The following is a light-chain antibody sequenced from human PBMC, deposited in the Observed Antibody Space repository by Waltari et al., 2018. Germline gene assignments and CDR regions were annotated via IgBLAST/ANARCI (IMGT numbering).Light chain of an antibody. J-gene: IGKJ1*01. CDR2: KAS. V-gene: IGKV1-5*03. Sequence: DIQMTQSPSTLPASVGDRVTIPCRASQSISSWLAWYQQKPGKAPKLLIYKASSLESGVPSRFSGSGSGTEFTLTISSLQPDDFATYYCQQYNSYSPRTFGQGTKEEIK. CDR1: QSISSW. CDR3: QQYNSYSPRT.